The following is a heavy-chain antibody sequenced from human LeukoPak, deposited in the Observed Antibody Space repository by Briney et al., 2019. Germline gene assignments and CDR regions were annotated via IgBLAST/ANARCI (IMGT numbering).Heavy chain of an antibody. V-gene: IGHV4-39*07. D-gene: IGHD6-19*01. J-gene: IGHJ5*02. CDR1: GGSISSSSYY. CDR3: ARGGRLMWLVGFDP. CDR2: IYYSGST. Sequence: PSETLSLTCTVSGGSISSSSYYWGWIRQPPGKGLEWIGSIYYSGSTYYNPSLKSRVTISVDTSKNQFSLKLSSVTAADTAVYYCARGGRLMWLVGFDPWGQGTLVTVSS.